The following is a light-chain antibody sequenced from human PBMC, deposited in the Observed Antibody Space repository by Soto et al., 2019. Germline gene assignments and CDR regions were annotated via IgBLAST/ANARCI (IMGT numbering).Light chain of an antibody. Sequence: EVVLTQSPGTLSLSPGERATLSCWASQSVSRSYLAWYQQKPGQAPRLLIYIASSRATGIPDRFSGSGSGTDFTLTISRLEPEDFAMYYCQQYGSSPYTFGQGTKLEIE. CDR1: QSVSRSY. V-gene: IGKV3-20*01. CDR2: IAS. J-gene: IGKJ2*01. CDR3: QQYGSSPYT.